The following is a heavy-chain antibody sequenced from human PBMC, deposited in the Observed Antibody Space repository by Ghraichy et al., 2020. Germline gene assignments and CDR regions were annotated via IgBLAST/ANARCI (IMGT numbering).Heavy chain of an antibody. Sequence: SETLSLTCTVSGGSISSGSYYWSWIRQPAGKGLEWIGRIYTSGSTNYNPSLKSRVTISVDTSKNQFSLKLSSVTAAATAVYYCARDTGYGTYYYYGMDV. CDR2: IYTSGST. J-gene: IGHJ6*01. CDR3: ARDTGYGTYYYYGMDV. D-gene: IGHD1-14*01. CDR1: GGSISSGSYY. V-gene: IGHV4-61*02.